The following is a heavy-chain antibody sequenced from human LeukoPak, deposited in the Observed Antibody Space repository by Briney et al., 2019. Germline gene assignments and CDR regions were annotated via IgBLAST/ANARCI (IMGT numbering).Heavy chain of an antibody. D-gene: IGHD2-21*01. CDR1: GFTFSIYV. V-gene: IGHV3-64*04. Sequence: GGSLRLSCSASGFTFSIYVIHWVRQAPGKGLEYVSAINGIGDTTYYADSVKGRFTISRDNSKNTVYLQMNSLRAEDAAVYYCARGYSSDNWGQGTLVTVSS. CDR3: ARGYSSDN. J-gene: IGHJ4*02. CDR2: INGIGDTT.